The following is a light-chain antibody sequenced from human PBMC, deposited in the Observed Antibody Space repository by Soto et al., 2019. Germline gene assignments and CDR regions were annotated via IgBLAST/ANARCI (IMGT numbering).Light chain of an antibody. V-gene: IGKV3-15*01. CDR3: QQYNNWPRT. Sequence: ELVIPQSLATPSCSPGERATLSGRASQSVSSNLAWYQQKPGQAPRLLIYGASTRATGIPARFSGSGSGTEFTITISSLQYEDFEVYYCQQYNNWPRTCGQGTQGDIK. CDR1: QSVSSN. CDR2: GAS. J-gene: IGKJ1*01.